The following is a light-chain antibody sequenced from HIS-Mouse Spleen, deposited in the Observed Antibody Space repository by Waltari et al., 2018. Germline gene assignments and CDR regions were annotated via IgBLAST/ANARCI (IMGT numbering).Light chain of an antibody. J-gene: IGLJ3*02. V-gene: IGLV2-11*01. CDR3: CSYAGSYSWG. CDR2: DVS. CDR1: SSDVGGYNY. Sequence: QSALTQPRSVSGSPGQSVTISCTGTSSDVGGYNYVSWYQQHPGKAPKRIIYDVSKRPSGVPDRFSGAKAGNTASLTISGLQAEDEADYYCCSYAGSYSWGFGGGTKLTVL.